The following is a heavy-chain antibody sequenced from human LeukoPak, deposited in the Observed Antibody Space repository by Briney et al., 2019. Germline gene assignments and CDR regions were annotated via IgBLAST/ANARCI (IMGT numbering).Heavy chain of an antibody. J-gene: IGHJ4*02. CDR1: GYTFTGYY. CDR2: ISAFNGNT. Sequence: GASVKVSCKASGYTFTGYYMHWVRQAPGQGLEWMGWISAFNGNTNYAQKLQGRVTMTTDTSTSTAYLELRSLRFDDTAVYFCARAGGNYDYFWGNYRNWGGDHWGQGTLVTVSP. V-gene: IGHV1-18*04. D-gene: IGHD3-16*02. CDR3: ARAGGNYDYFWGNYRNWGGDH.